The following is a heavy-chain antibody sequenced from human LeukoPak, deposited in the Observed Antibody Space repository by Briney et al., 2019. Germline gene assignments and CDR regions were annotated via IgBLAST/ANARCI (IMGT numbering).Heavy chain of an antibody. CDR3: ARVRDPPQYYFDY. CDR2: IYSGGST. J-gene: IGHJ4*02. Sequence: GGSLRLSCAASGFTVSSNYMSWVRQAPGKGLEWVSVIYSGGSTYYADSVKGRFTISRDNSKSTLYLQMNSLRAEDTAVYYCARVRDPPQYYFDYWGQGTLVTVSS. D-gene: IGHD5-24*01. CDR1: GFTVSSNY. V-gene: IGHV3-66*02.